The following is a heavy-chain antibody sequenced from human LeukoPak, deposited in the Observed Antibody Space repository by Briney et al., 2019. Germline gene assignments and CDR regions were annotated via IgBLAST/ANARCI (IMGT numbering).Heavy chain of an antibody. Sequence: VSVKVSCKASGYTFTSYDINWVRQATGQGLEWMGWINPNSGNTGYAQKFQGRVTITRNTSISTAYMELSSLRSEDTAVYYCATEASSTTIERDWYFDLWGRGTLVTVSS. V-gene: IGHV1-8*03. D-gene: IGHD2-2*01. CDR2: INPNSGNT. CDR1: GYTFTSYD. J-gene: IGHJ2*01. CDR3: ATEASSTTIERDWYFDL.